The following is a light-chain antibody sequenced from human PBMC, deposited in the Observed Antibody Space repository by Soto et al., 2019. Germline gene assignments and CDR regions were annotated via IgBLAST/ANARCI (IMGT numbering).Light chain of an antibody. CDR2: AAA. J-gene: IGKJ1*01. CDR1: QDINNY. CDR3: QQSYSTPWT. V-gene: IGKV1-39*01. Sequence: DTQTTQSPSSLSASVGDRVTISCRASQDINNYLSWYQQKPGKAPKLLIYAAASLQSGVPSRFSGRGSGTDFALTISSLQPEDFATYYCQQSYSTPWTFGQGTKVDI.